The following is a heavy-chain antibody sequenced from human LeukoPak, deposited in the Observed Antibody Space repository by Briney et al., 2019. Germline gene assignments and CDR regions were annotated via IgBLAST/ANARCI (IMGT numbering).Heavy chain of an antibody. Sequence: ASVKVSCKASGYTFTSYYMHWVRQAPGQGLEWMGIINPSGGSTSYAQKFQGRVTMTRDTSTSTVYMELRSLRSEDTAVYYCARDLRGYDSESNWFDPWGQGTLVTVSS. CDR3: ARDLRGYDSESNWFDP. V-gene: IGHV1-46*03. J-gene: IGHJ5*02. CDR2: INPSGGST. CDR1: GYTFTSYY. D-gene: IGHD5-12*01.